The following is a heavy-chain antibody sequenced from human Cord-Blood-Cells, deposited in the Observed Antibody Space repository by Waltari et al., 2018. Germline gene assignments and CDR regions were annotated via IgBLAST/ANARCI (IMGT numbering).Heavy chain of an antibody. CDR1: GGPISSSSYS. J-gene: IGHJ6*02. D-gene: IGHD6-13*01. CDR3: ARLHIAAVIYGMDV. CDR2: IYYRGST. Sequence: QLQLQESGPGLVKPSETLSLTCTVSGGPISSSSYSWGWIRQPPGKGREWIGSIYYRGSTYYNPSLKSRVTISVDTSKNQFSLKLSSVTAADTAVYYCARLHIAAVIYGMDVWGQGTTVTVSS. V-gene: IGHV4-39*01.